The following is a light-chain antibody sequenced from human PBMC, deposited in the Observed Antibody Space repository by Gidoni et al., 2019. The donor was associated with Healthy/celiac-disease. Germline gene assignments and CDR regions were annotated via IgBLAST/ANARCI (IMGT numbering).Light chain of an antibody. CDR2: GAS. Sequence: ESVLTQSPVTLSLSPGERATLSCRASQSVSSSYLAWYQQTPGQAPRLLIYGASNRATVLPDRFSGSGSGTDFPLTISRLEPEDFAVYYCQQYGSPLLTFGGGTKVEIK. CDR3: QQYGSPLLT. CDR1: QSVSSSY. J-gene: IGKJ4*01. V-gene: IGKV3-20*01.